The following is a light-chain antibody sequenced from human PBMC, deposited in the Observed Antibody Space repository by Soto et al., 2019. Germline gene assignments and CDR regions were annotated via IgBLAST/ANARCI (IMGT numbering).Light chain of an antibody. CDR3: MQATRWPYT. CDR1: QSLVYSDGNTY. CDR2: KAS. Sequence: DVVMTQSPLSLPVTLGQPASISCRSSQSLVYSDGNTYLNWYQQRPGQSPRRLIYKASNWDSGVLERFGGRASSADYILKISSVAADDVGVYCSMQATRWPYTFGQGTKLEIK. J-gene: IGKJ2*01. V-gene: IGKV2D-30*01.